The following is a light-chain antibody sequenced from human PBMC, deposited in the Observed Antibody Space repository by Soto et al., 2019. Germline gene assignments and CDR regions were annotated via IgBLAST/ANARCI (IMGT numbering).Light chain of an antibody. CDR2: DTS. CDR3: VQRSTWPWT. Sequence: EIVLTQPPATLSLSPGERATLSCRASQSVSSYLAWYQHKPGQAPRLLIYDTSNRAADTPARFGGSGSGTDFTLTISSLEPEDFAVYYCVQRSTWPWTVGQGTKVVIK. J-gene: IGKJ1*01. V-gene: IGKV3-11*01. CDR1: QSVSSY.